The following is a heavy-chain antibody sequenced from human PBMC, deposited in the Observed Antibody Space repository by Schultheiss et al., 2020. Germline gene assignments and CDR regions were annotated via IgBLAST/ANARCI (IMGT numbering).Heavy chain of an antibody. Sequence: GGSLRLSCAASGFTFDDYAMHWVRQAPGKGLEWVAVISYDGSNKYYADSVKGRFTISRDNSKNTLYLQMNSLRGDDTAVYYCARDHRRGHGDSCFDYWGQGTLVTVSS. J-gene: IGHJ4*02. V-gene: IGHV3-30*07. CDR3: ARDHRRGHGDSCFDY. D-gene: IGHD4-17*01. CDR1: GFTFDDYA. CDR2: ISYDGSNK.